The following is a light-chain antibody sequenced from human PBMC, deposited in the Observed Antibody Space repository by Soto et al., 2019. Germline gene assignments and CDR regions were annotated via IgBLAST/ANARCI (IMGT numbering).Light chain of an antibody. J-gene: IGKJ1*01. CDR1: QNINSW. V-gene: IGKV1-5*02. CDR2: DAS. Sequence: DIQMTQSPSTLSASVGDRVTIICRASQNINSWVAWYQQKPGKAPKALIYDASSLESGVPSRFSGSGSGTYFTLTITSLQPDDFATYYCQQYDSYSPRTFGQGTKVDIK. CDR3: QQYDSYSPRT.